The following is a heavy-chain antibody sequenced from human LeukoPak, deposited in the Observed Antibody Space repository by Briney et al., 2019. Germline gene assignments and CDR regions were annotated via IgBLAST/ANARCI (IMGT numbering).Heavy chain of an antibody. Sequence: SETLSLTCTVPGGSISSGSYYWSWIRQPAGKGLEWIGRIYTSGSTNYNPSLKSRVTISVDTSKNQFSLKLSSVTAADTAVYYCARAFGSGWGQGTLVTVSS. CDR1: GGSISSGSYY. V-gene: IGHV4-61*02. CDR3: ARAFGSG. J-gene: IGHJ4*02. D-gene: IGHD3-10*01. CDR2: IYTSGST.